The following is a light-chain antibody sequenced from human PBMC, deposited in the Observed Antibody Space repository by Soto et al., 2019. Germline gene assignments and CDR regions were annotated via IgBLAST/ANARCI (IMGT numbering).Light chain of an antibody. J-gene: IGKJ4*02. CDR1: QTISSY. CDR2: DAS. V-gene: IGKV3-11*01. Sequence: EIVLTQSPATLSLSPGERATLSCRASQTISSYFAWYQQKPGQAPRLLIHDASNKAAGIPARFCPYGSGTGFALTTVNLEPEDLAIDYCRQRSSWPVTFGGGTKVEIK. CDR3: RQRSSWPVT.